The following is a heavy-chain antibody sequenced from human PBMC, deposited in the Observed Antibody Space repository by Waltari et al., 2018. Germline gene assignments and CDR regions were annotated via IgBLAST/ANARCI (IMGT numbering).Heavy chain of an antibody. CDR2: IYYSGST. CDR1: GGSISSSSYY. J-gene: IGHJ5*02. Sequence: QLQLQESGPGLVKPSETLSLTCTVSGGSISSSSYYWGWIRQPPGKGLEWIGSIYYSGSTYYNPSLKSRVTISVDTSKNQFSLKLSSVTAADTAVYYCARLGAAAGMLPWGQGTLVTVSS. D-gene: IGHD6-13*01. CDR3: ARLGAAAGMLP. V-gene: IGHV4-39*01.